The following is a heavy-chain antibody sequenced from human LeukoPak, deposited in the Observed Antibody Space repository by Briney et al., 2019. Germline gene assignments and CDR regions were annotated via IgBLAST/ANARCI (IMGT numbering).Heavy chain of an antibody. CDR1: GGSISSGGYY. D-gene: IGHD5-18*01. Sequence: SETLSLTCTVSGGSISSGGYYWSWIRQHPGKGLEWIGYIYYSGSTYYNPSLKSRVTISVDTSKNQFSLKLSSVTAADTAVYYCARDYRRYSYGLFDYWGQGTLVTVSS. CDR3: ARDYRRYSYGLFDY. J-gene: IGHJ4*02. CDR2: IYYSGST. V-gene: IGHV4-31*03.